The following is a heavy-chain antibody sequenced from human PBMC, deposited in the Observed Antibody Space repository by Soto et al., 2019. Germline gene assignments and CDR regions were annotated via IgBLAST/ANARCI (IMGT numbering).Heavy chain of an antibody. V-gene: IGHV3-48*02. CDR1: GFTFRSYA. CDR2: INSGSSTI. J-gene: IGHJ4*02. Sequence: EVQLVESGGGLVQPGGSLRLSCAASGFTFRSYAMNWVRQAPGKGLEWVSYINSGSSTIYYADSAKGRFSISRDNAKNSLDLQMNSLRDEDTAVYFCVRDRGYTGYELEYWGQGALVTVSS. CDR3: VRDRGYTGYELEY. D-gene: IGHD5-12*01.